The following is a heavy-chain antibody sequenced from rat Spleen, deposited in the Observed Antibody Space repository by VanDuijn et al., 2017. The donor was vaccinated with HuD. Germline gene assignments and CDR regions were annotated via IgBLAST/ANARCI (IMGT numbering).Heavy chain of an antibody. Sequence: EVQLVESGGGLVQPGRSMKLSCAASGFTFSNYYMAWVRQAPTKGLEWVASISTGGGNTYYRDSVKGRFTISRDNAKSTLYLQMDSLRSEDTATYYCARERGGSIGTTVATGLDWGQGVMVTVSS. CDR1: GFTFSNYY. D-gene: IGHD1-8*01. CDR2: ISTGGGNT. CDR3: ARERGGSIGTTVATGLD. V-gene: IGHV5-25*01. J-gene: IGHJ2*01.